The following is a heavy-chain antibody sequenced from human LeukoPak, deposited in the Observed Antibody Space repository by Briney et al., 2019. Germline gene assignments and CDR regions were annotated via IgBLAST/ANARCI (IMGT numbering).Heavy chain of an antibody. D-gene: IGHD5-24*01. CDR3: ARGDGDLLGFPEDYFDY. CDR2: INSDGSST. J-gene: IGHJ4*02. CDR1: GFTFSSYW. V-gene: IGHV3-74*01. Sequence: GGSLRLSCAASGFTFSSYWMHWVRQAPGKGVVWVSRINSDGSSTSYADSVKGRFTISRDNDKNTLYLQMNSLRAEDTAVYYCARGDGDLLGFPEDYFDYWGQGTRVTVSS.